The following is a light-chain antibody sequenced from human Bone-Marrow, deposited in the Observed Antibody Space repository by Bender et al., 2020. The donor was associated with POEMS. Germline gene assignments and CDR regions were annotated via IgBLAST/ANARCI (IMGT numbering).Light chain of an antibody. J-gene: IGLJ3*02. Sequence: QSVLTQPPSASGTPGQRVTISCSGGSIGRNPIHCYQQLPGTAPRLVIYADDRRPSGVPNRFSASKSGSSASLAISGLQSEDAADYYCSTWDDRLNAWLFGGGTKLTVL. CDR2: ADD. CDR1: SIGRNP. CDR3: STWDDRLNAWL. V-gene: IGLV1-44*01.